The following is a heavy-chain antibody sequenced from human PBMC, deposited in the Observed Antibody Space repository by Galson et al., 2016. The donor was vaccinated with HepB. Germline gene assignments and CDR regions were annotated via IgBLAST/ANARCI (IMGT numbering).Heavy chain of an antibody. CDR2: ISDSGGSE. Sequence: SLRLSCAASGFTFSSYAMSWVRQAPGKGLDWVSAISDSGGSEYYSDSVRGRFTISRDNAKHTLHLQMNSLRAEDTAVYYCARDKVTGTTVGALDIWGQGTMVTVSA. J-gene: IGHJ3*02. V-gene: IGHV3-23*01. D-gene: IGHD1-7*01. CDR3: ARDKVTGTTVGALDI. CDR1: GFTFSSYA.